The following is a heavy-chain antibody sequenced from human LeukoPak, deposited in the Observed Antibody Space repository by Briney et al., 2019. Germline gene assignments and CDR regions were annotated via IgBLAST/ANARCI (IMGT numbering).Heavy chain of an antibody. Sequence: SVKVSCKASGGTFSSYAISWVRQAPGQGLEWMGGIIPIFGTANYAQKIQGRVTITADESTSTAYMELSSLRSEDTAVYYCARDLGITGTTGWFDPWGQGTLVTVSS. D-gene: IGHD1-7*01. V-gene: IGHV1-69*13. J-gene: IGHJ5*02. CDR2: IIPIFGTA. CDR1: GGTFSSYA. CDR3: ARDLGITGTTGWFDP.